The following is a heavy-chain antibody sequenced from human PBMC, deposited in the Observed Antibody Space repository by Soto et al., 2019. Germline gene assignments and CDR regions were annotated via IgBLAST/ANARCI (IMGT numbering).Heavy chain of an antibody. V-gene: IGHV4-34*01. D-gene: IGHD3-3*01. CDR2: INHSGST. Sequence: PSETLSLTCAVYGGSSSGYYWSWIRQPPGKGLEWIGEINHSGSTNYNPSLKSRVTISVDTSKNQFSLKLSSVTAADTAVYYCARGRRFLEWFLDYWGQGTLVTVSS. CDR3: ARGRRFLEWFLDY. J-gene: IGHJ4*02. CDR1: GGSSSGYY.